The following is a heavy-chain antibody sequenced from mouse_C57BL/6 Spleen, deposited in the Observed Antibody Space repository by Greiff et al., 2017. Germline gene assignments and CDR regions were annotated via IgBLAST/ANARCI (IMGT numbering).Heavy chain of an antibody. CDR3: ARSLDSSGPAWFAY. CDR1: GYSFTDYN. Sequence: EVQLKESGPELVKPGASVKISCKASGYSFTDYNMNWVKQSNGKSLEWIGVINPNYGTTSYNQKLKGKATLTVDQSSSTAYMQLNSLTSEDSAVYYCARSLDSSGPAWFAYWGQGTLVTVSA. V-gene: IGHV1-39*01. D-gene: IGHD3-2*02. CDR2: INPNYGTT. J-gene: IGHJ3*01.